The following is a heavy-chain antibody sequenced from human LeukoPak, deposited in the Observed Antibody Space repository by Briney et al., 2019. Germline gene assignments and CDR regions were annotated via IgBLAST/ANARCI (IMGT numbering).Heavy chain of an antibody. CDR2: VYYSGST. D-gene: IGHD2-2*01. V-gene: IGHV4-39*07. Sequence: PSETLSLTCTVSGGSINTGGHYWGWIRQPPGKGLEWIGSVYYSGSTYYNPSLKSRVTLSVDTAKNQFSLHLSSVTAADTALYYCARVGCSGTSCYGGFYYFDYWGRGALVTVSS. CDR1: GGSINTGGHY. CDR3: ARVGCSGTSCYGGFYYFDY. J-gene: IGHJ4*02.